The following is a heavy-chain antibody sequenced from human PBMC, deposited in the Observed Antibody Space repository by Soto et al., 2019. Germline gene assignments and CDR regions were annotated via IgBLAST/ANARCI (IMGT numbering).Heavy chain of an antibody. CDR3: ARLERTVTGYYYYYGVDV. V-gene: IGHV4-59*01. D-gene: IGHD4-17*01. CDR2: IYNSGFT. CDR1: GGSISTYY. J-gene: IGHJ6*02. Sequence: QVQLQESGPGLVKPSETLSLTCTVSGGSISTYYWSWIRQPPGKGLEWIGHIYNSGFTNYNPSLPGRVTISVDTSKNYFSLKVSSVTTADTAVYYCARLERTVTGYYYYYGVDVWGQGTTVTVSS.